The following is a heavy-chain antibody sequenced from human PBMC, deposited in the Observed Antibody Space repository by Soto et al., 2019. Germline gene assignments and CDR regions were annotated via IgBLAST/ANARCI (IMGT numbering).Heavy chain of an antibody. CDR1: GFTFSSYG. CDR3: TTGATSGRYVNYYYGIDV. V-gene: IGHV3-30*03. D-gene: IGHD3-3*01. CDR2: ISYDGSNK. J-gene: IGHJ6*02. Sequence: GGSLRLSCAASGFTFSSYGMHWVRQAPGKGLEWVAVISYDGSNKYYADSVKGRFTISRDNSKNTLYLQMNSLRAEDTAVYYCTTGATSGRYVNYYYGIDVWGQGTTVIVSS.